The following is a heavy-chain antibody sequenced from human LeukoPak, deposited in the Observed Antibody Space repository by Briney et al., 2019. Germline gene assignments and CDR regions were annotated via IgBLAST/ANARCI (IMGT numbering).Heavy chain of an antibody. J-gene: IGHJ6*03. V-gene: IGHV4-61*02. D-gene: IGHD3-10*01. CDR2: IYTSGST. CDR3: AREGYKYYYYYMDV. Sequence: SQTLSLTCTVSGGSISSGSYYWSWIRQPAGKGLEWIGRIYTSGSTNYNPSLKSRVTISVDTSKNQFSLKLSSVTAADTAVYYCAREGYKYYYYYMDVWGKGTTVTVSS. CDR1: GGSISSGSYY.